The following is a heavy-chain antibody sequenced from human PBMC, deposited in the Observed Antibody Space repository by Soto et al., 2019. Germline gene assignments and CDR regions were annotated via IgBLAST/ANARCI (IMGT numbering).Heavy chain of an antibody. CDR1: GYTFTNYY. V-gene: IGHV1-46*01. CDR2: IDPSAGST. Sequence: ASVKVSCKASGYTFTNYYIHWVRQAPGQGLERMGTIDPSAGSTTFAQNFRGRVTMTRDTSTGTLYMELSGLRSEDTAVYYCARSPVPTGTALFYFDYWGPGTLVTVSS. D-gene: IGHD6-13*01. J-gene: IGHJ4*02. CDR3: ARSPVPTGTALFYFDY.